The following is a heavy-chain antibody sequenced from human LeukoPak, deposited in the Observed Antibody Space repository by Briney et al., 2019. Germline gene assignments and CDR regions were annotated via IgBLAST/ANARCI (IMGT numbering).Heavy chain of an antibody. J-gene: IGHJ1*01. Sequence: GGSLRLSCAASGFTFSSYEMNWVRQAPGKGLEFVSAISRNGRNTYYGNSVKGRFTISRDISKNTLHLQMGSLRPEDVAVYYCARVDSGSACASWGQGILVTVSS. CDR2: ISRNGRNT. CDR3: ARVDSGSACAS. V-gene: IGHV3-64*01. CDR1: GFTFSSYE. D-gene: IGHD6-19*01.